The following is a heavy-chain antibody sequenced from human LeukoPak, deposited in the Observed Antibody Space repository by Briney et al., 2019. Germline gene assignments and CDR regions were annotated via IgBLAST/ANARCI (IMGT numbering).Heavy chain of an antibody. CDR1: GGSIRFSSYY. CDR3: ARGLRAHSSSWYMPNYYYYYMDV. D-gene: IGHD6-13*01. Sequence: SETLSLTCTVSGGSIRFSSYYWGWIRQPPGKGLEWIGSIYYNGNTYYNPSLKSRVTISVDTSKNQFSLKLSSVTAADTAVYYCARGLRAHSSSWYMPNYYYYYMDVWGKGTTVTISS. V-gene: IGHV4-39*07. CDR2: IYYNGNT. J-gene: IGHJ6*03.